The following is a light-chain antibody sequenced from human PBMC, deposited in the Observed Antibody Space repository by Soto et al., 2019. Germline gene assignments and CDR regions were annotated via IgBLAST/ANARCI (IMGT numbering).Light chain of an antibody. CDR3: SSYTSSSTV. CDR2: EVS. V-gene: IGLV2-14*01. Sequence: QSALTQPASVSGSPGQSITISCTGTSSDVGSYNYGSWYQQHPGQAPKLIIYEVSDRPSGISSRFSGSKSGNTAFLTISGLQTEDEADYYSSSYTSSSTVFGAGTKLTVL. CDR1: SSDVGSYNY. J-gene: IGLJ1*01.